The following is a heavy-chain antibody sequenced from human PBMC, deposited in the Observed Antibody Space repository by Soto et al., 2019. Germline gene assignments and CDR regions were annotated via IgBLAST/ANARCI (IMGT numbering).Heavy chain of an antibody. V-gene: IGHV3-7*01. J-gene: IGHJ4*02. CDR3: ARVAQKLELQYLYLDY. D-gene: IGHD1-7*01. CDR1: GFTFSSYW. Sequence: GGSLRLSCAASGFTFSSYWMSWVRQAPGKGLEWVANIKQDGSEKYYVDSVKGRFTISRDNAKNSLYLQMNSLRAEDTAVYYCARVAQKLELQYLYLDYWGQGTLVTVSS. CDR2: IKQDGSEK.